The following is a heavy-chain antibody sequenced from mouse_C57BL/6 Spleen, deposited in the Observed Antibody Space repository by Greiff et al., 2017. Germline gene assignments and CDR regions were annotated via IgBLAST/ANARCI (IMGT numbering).Heavy chain of an antibody. Sequence: EVQRVESGGGLVQPGGSLSLSCAASGFTFTDYYMSWVRQPPGKALEWLGFIRNKANGYTTEYSASVKGRFTISRDNSQSILYLQMNALRAEDSATYYCARYGYYGSSYKYFDVWGTGTTVTVSS. J-gene: IGHJ1*03. CDR2: IRNKANGYTT. CDR3: ARYGYYGSSYKYFDV. V-gene: IGHV7-3*01. CDR1: GFTFTDYY. D-gene: IGHD1-1*01.